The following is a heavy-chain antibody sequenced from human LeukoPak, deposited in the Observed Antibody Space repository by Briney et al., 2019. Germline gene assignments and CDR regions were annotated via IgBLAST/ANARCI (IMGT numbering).Heavy chain of an antibody. J-gene: IGHJ2*01. CDR1: GYSYSSYW. V-gene: IGHV5-51*01. CDR3: ARLGGDTFGSYWYFDL. CDR2: IYLGDSDT. D-gene: IGHD3-16*01. Sequence: PGESLKISCTGAGYSYSSYWLGWVRQMPGKGLEWMGVIYLGDSDTRYSPSFRGQVTISADKSIRPAYLQCRSLKASHSAMYYCARLGGDTFGSYWYFDLWGRGTLVTVFS.